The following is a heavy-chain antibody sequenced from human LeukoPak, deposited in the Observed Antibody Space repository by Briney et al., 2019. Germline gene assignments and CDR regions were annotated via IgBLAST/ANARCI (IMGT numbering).Heavy chain of an antibody. V-gene: IGHV3-30*04. Sequence: GGSLRLSCAASGFTFSSYAMHWVRQAPGKGLEWVAVISYDGSNKYYADSVKGRFTISRDNAKNSLYLQMNSLRAEDTAVYYCARDPKCWGQGTLVTVSS. CDR2: ISYDGSNK. CDR1: GFTFSSYA. J-gene: IGHJ4*02. CDR3: ARDPKC.